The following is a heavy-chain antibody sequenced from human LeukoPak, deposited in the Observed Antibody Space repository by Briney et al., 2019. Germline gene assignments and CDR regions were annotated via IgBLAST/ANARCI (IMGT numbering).Heavy chain of an antibody. CDR2: INPSSGST. Sequence: ASVKVSCKASGYTFTSYYMHWVRQAPGQGLEWMGIINPSSGSTSYAQKFQGRVTMTRDTSTSTVYMELSSLRSEDTAVYYCARDRIVGATGDYWGQGTLVTVSS. J-gene: IGHJ4*02. CDR1: GYTFTSYY. D-gene: IGHD1-26*01. V-gene: IGHV1-46*01. CDR3: ARDRIVGATGDY.